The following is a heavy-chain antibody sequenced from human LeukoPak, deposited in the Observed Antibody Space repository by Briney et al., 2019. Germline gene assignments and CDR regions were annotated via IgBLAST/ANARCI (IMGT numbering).Heavy chain of an antibody. Sequence: ASVKVSCKASGYPFTGYYIHWVRQAPGQGLEWMGWINPHSGGSNFAQKYQGRVTMTSDTSISTAYMELRSLRSDDTAVYFCAGGRGAAASLDYWGQGMLVAVSS. V-gene: IGHV1-2*02. CDR2: INPHSGGS. J-gene: IGHJ4*02. CDR3: AGGRGAAASLDY. D-gene: IGHD6-13*01. CDR1: GYPFTGYY.